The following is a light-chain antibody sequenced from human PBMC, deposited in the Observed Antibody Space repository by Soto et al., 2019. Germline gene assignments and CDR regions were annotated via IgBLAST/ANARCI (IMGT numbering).Light chain of an antibody. CDR3: QHYNSYPFT. V-gene: IGKV1-5*03. Sequence: DIQMTQSPYTLSASVGDRVTITCRASQSINTWLAWYQQKPGKAPNLLIYKTSTLESVVPSRFSGSGSRTEFTLTTSSLQPDDFATYYCQHYNSYPFTFGGGNKVETK. CDR2: KTS. CDR1: QSINTW. J-gene: IGKJ4*01.